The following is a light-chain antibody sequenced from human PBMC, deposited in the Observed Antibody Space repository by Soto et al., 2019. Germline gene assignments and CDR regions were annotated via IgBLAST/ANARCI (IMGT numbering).Light chain of an antibody. CDR1: ENINTD. V-gene: IGKV1-39*01. CDR2: VAS. CDR3: QQSYSLPYT. Sequence: DIPMTQSPSSLSASVEDRVTITCRASENINTDLNWFQQKPGTAPKLLSFVASGLQSWVPSRFSGSGSGTEFTLTISSLQPDDIATYFCQQSYSLPYTFGQGTKLEIK. J-gene: IGKJ2*01.